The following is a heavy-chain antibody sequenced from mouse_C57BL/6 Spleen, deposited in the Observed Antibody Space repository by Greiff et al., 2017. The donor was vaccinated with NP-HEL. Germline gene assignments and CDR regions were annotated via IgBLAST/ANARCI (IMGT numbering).Heavy chain of an antibody. Sequence: EVQLQQSGPELVKPGASVKIPCKASGYTFTDYNMDWVKQSHGKSLEWIGDINPNNGGTIYNQKFKGKATLTVDKSSSTAYMELRSLTAEDTAVYYCARSDYSNSWFAYWGQGTLVTVSA. CDR3: ARSDYSNSWFAY. J-gene: IGHJ3*01. V-gene: IGHV1-18*01. CDR2: INPNNGGT. D-gene: IGHD2-5*01. CDR1: GYTFTDYN.